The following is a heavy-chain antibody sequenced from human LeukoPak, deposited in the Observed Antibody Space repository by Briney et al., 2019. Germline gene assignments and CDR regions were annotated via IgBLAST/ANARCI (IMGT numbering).Heavy chain of an antibody. V-gene: IGHV1-69*04. Sequence: SVKVSCKASGGTFSSYAISWVRQAPGQGLEWMGRIIPILGIANYAQKFQGRVTITADKSTSTAYMELRSLRSDDTAVYYCARVIAVAGTDYWGQGTLVTVSS. J-gene: IGHJ4*02. CDR2: IIPILGIA. CDR1: GGTFSSYA. CDR3: ARVIAVAGTDY. D-gene: IGHD6-19*01.